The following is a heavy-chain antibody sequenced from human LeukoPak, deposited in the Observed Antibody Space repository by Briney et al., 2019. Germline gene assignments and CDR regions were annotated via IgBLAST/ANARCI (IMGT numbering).Heavy chain of an antibody. Sequence: PGGSLRLSCAASGFTFSSYSMNWVRQAPGKGLEWVSSISTSSIYIYYADSVKGRFTISRDNAKNSLYLQMNSLRAEDTAVYYCARFALKTPPTDWGQGTLVTVSS. CDR3: ARFALKTPPTD. CDR1: GFTFSSYS. CDR2: ISTSSIYI. J-gene: IGHJ4*02. V-gene: IGHV3-21*01.